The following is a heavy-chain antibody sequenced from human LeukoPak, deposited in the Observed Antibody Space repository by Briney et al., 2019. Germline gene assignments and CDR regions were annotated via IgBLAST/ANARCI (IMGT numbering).Heavy chain of an antibody. J-gene: IGHJ4*02. CDR3: VSRNYGSSPFDY. CDR2: ISSDGSNT. Sequence: GGSVRLSCAASGFTFSRYRMHWVRQAPGKGLARVSRISSDGSNTNYADSVKGRVTISRDNAKNTLYLQMDSLTAEDTAVYYCVSRNYGSSPFDYWGQGTLVTVSS. CDR1: GFTFSRYR. V-gene: IGHV3-74*01. D-gene: IGHD4-17*01.